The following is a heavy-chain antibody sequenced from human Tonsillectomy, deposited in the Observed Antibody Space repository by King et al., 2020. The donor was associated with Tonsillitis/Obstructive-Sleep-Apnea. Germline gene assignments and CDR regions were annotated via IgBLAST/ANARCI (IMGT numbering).Heavy chain of an antibody. CDR2: IIPILGIA. CDR3: ARLGGDSSGYYSFDY. J-gene: IGHJ4*02. Sequence: QLVQSGAEVKKPGSSVKVSCKASGGTFSSYAISWVRQAPGQGLEWMGGIIPILGIANYAQKFQGRVTITADKSTSTAYMELSSLRSEDTAVYYCARLGGDSSGYYSFDYWGQGTLVTVSP. V-gene: IGHV1-69*10. D-gene: IGHD3-22*01. CDR1: GGTFSSYA.